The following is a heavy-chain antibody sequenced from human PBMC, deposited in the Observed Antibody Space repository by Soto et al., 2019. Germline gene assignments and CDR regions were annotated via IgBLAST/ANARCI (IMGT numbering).Heavy chain of an antibody. V-gene: IGHV4-61*01. D-gene: IGHD2-15*01. Sequence: QVPLHESRPGLLTPSETLSLTCSVAGDSLSRGSPSWTWTRQPPGKGMESLGYIYYTGSTNYNPPLTRRVPIPVDTPKLQPHPMLTSVAAAHTAVYYCARTPTGYGYGDFWGPGLVVSVSS. CDR2: IYYTGST. J-gene: IGHJ5*01. CDR3: ARTPTGYGYGDF. CDR1: GDSLSRGSPS.